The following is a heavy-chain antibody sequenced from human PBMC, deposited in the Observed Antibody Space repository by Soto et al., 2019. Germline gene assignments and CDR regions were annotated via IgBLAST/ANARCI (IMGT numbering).Heavy chain of an antibody. Sequence: VQLQQWGAGLLKPSETLSLTCAVYGGFVSSGSYYWSWIRQPPGKGLEWIGEMSHIGGPHFNPSLKSRVTISVDTSKNLFSLKMSSVTAANTALYYCARVERGTATTVVDAFDIWGPGTMVTVSS. V-gene: IGHV4-34*01. D-gene: IGHD1-1*01. J-gene: IGHJ3*02. CDR3: ARVERGTATTVVDAFDI. CDR2: MSHIGGP. CDR1: GGFVSSGSYY.